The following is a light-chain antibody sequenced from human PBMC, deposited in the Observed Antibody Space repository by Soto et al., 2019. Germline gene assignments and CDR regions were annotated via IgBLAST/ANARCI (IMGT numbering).Light chain of an antibody. CDR1: QSISSW. J-gene: IGKJ1*01. V-gene: IGKV1-5*01. CDR2: DAS. Sequence: IQMTQSPSTVAPAVVDRVSISCRASQSISSWLAWYQQKPGKAAELLIYDASSLESGVPSRFSGSGSGKEFTITISSMQPDDFATYYCQQYNSYSFGQGTKVDIK. CDR3: QQYNSYS.